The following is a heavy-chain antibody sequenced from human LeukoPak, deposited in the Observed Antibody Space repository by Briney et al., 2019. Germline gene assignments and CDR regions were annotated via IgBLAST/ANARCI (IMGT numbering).Heavy chain of an antibody. Sequence: SETLSLTCTVSGGSISGYYWSWIRQPPGKGLEWIGYIYSSGNTNYNPSLKSRVTISVDTSKNQFSLKLSSVTAADTAVYYCAREVPDTAMVPLWGQGTLVTASS. J-gene: IGHJ4*02. V-gene: IGHV4-59*01. CDR3: AREVPDTAMVPL. CDR1: GGSISGYY. CDR2: IYSSGNT. D-gene: IGHD5-18*01.